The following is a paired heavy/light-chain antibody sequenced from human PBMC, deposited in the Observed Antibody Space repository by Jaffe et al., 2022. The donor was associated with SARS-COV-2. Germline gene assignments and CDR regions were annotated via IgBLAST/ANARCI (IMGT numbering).Light chain of an antibody. CDR2: EGD. Sequence: QPVLTQPASVSASPGQSITISCTGTRSDVGTYNLVSWYQQHPGKAPKVLIYEGDKRPSGVSSRFSGSKSGNTASLTISGLQAEDEGDYYCCSYAGSRSFGIFGTGTKVSVL. CDR1: RSDVGTYNL. V-gene: IGLV2-23*03. CDR3: CSYAGSRSFGI. J-gene: IGLJ1*01.
Heavy chain of an antibody. CDR1: GFTFSSYG. CDR2: ISSSSNII. CDR3: ARAQVVGVRADFLYAFDM. Sequence: QLVESGGGLVQPGGSLRLSCAASGFTFSSYGMSWVRQAPGKGLEWVSYISSSSNIIYYADSVQGRYTISRDNAENSVFLQMNSLGVEDTAVYYCARAQVVGVRADFLYAFDMWGQGTMVTVSS. V-gene: IGHV3-48*01. D-gene: IGHD1-26*01. J-gene: IGHJ3*02.